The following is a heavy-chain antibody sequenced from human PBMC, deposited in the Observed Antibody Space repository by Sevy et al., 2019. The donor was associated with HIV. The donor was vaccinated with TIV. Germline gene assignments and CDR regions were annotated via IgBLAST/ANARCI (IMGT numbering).Heavy chain of an antibody. CDR3: EKNAVVVVAATPANWFDP. Sequence: GGSLRLSCAASGFTFSSYAMSWVRQAPGKGLEWVSAISGSGGSTNYADSVRGRFTISSDNTKNTLYLQMNRLRAEGTAVSYCEKNAVVVVAATPANWFDPWGQGTLVTVSS. J-gene: IGHJ5*02. CDR1: GFTFSSYA. CDR2: ISGSGGST. D-gene: IGHD2-15*01. V-gene: IGHV3-23*01.